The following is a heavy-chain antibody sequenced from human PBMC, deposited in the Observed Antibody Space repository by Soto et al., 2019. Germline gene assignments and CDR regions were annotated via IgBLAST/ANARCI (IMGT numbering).Heavy chain of an antibody. V-gene: IGHV3-30-3*01. D-gene: IGHD5-12*01. CDR3: ARVGDGYNFFHFDY. Sequence: QVQLVESGGGVVQPGRSLRLSCAASGLTFSNYAMHWVRQAPGKGLEWVAVISYDGNNEYYADSVNGRFTISRDDSKNTLYLQMNSLRAEDTAVYYCARVGDGYNFFHFDYWGQGTLVTVSS. CDR1: GLTFSNYA. CDR2: ISYDGNNE. J-gene: IGHJ4*02.